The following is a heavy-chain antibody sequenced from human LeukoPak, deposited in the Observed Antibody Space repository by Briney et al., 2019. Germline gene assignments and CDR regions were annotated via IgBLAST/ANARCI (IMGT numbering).Heavy chain of an antibody. V-gene: IGHV4-39*07. CDR2: IYHSGST. J-gene: IGHJ3*02. Sequence: SEALSLTCTVSGGSIRSGGYYWSWIRLHPGKGLEWIGIIYHSGSTYYNPSLKSRVTISVDTSKNQFSLKLSSVTAADTAVYYCARGVYDSSGHAFDIWGQGTMVTVSS. CDR1: GGSIRSGGYY. D-gene: IGHD3-22*01. CDR3: ARGVYDSSGHAFDI.